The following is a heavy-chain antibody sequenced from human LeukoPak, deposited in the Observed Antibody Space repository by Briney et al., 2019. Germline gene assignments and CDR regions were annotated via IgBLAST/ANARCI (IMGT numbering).Heavy chain of an antibody. CDR1: GFTFSSYS. CDR3: ARDVGGGDTFDY. CDR2: ISNSSSTI. V-gene: IGHV3-48*01. D-gene: IGHD2-21*02. Sequence: PGGSLRLSCAAFGFTFSSYSMNWVRQAPGKGLEWVSYISNSSSTIYYADSVKGRFTISRDNSKNTLFLQMNSLRAEDTAVYFCARDVGGGDTFDYWGQGTLVTVSS. J-gene: IGHJ4*02.